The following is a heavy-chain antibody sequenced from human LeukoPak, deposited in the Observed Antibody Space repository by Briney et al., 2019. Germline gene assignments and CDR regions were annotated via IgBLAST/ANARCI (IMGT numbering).Heavy chain of an antibody. CDR2: IWYDGSNK. CDR1: GFTFSSYG. D-gene: IGHD1-14*01. V-gene: IGHV3-33*01. J-gene: IGHJ4*02. CDR3: ARGHSTGCFDY. Sequence: PGRSLRLSCAASGFTFSSYGMHWVRQAPGKGLEWVAVIWYDGSNKYYADSVKGRFTISRDNSKNTLYLQMNSLRAEDTAIYYCARGHSTGCFDYWGQGTLVTVSS.